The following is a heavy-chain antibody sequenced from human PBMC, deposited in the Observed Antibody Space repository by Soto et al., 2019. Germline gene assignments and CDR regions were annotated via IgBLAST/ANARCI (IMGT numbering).Heavy chain of an antibody. CDR2: IYYSGST. V-gene: IGHV4-61*08. Sequence: SETLSLTCTVSGGSISNADYYWSWVRQPPGKGLEWIGYIYYSGSTNYNPSLKSRVTISVDTSKNQFSLKLSSVTAADTAVYYCARDPSGWYYFDYWGQGTLVTVSS. D-gene: IGHD6-19*01. CDR3: ARDPSGWYYFDY. J-gene: IGHJ4*02. CDR1: GGSISNADYY.